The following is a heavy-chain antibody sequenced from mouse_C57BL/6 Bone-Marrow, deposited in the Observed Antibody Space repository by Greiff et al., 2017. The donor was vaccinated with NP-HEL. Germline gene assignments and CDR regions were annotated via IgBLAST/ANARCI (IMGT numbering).Heavy chain of an antibody. V-gene: IGHV1-15*01. D-gene: IGHD2-1*01. J-gene: IGHJ3*01. CDR2: IDPETGGT. Sequence: VQLQQSGAELVRPGASVTLSCKASGYTFTDYEMHWVKQTPVHGLEWIGAIDPETGGTAYNQKFKGKAILTADKSSSTAYMELRSLTSEDSAVYYCTKRLIYYGNYVEFAYWGQGTLVTVSA. CDR3: TKRLIYYGNYVEFAY. CDR1: GYTFTDYE.